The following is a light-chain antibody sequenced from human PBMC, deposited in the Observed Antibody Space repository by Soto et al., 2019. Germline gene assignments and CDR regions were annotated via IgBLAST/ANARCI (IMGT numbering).Light chain of an antibody. CDR1: KDISSS. J-gene: IGKJ1*01. CDR2: SAS. V-gene: IGKV1D-12*01. Sequence: RVTQSPSSVSASVGDRVTITCQTSKDISSSVAWYQQKPGKAPNLLIFSASALHRGVPPRFSGSGSGTAFTLIVSTRQPEVFAIYYSQQADSSPWTFAKGTRGEIK. CDR3: QQADSSPWT.